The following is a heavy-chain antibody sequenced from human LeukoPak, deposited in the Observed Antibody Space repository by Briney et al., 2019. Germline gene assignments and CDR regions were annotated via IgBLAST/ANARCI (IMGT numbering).Heavy chain of an antibody. V-gene: IGHV4-59*01. CDR3: ARESCSGGSCYSDY. D-gene: IGHD2-15*01. Sequence: SEALSLTCTVSGGSISSYYWSWIRQPPGKGLEWIGYIYYSGSTNYNPSLKSRVTISVDTSKNQFSLKLSSVTAADTAVYYCARESCSGGSCYSDYWGQGTLVTVSS. CDR2: IYYSGST. J-gene: IGHJ4*02. CDR1: GGSISSYY.